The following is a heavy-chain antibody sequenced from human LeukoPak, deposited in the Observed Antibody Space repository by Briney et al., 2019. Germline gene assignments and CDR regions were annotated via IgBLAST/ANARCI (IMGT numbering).Heavy chain of an antibody. J-gene: IGHJ4*02. D-gene: IGHD3-10*01. CDR1: GGTFSSYA. CDR3: ARRPSGSGYFDY. V-gene: IGHV1-69*13. Sequence: SVKVSCKASGGTFSSYAISWVRQAPGQGLEWMGGIIAILGTANYAQTLQGRVTITGDESTSTAYMELSSLRSEDTAVYYCARRPSGSGYFDYWGQGTLVTVSS. CDR2: IIAILGTA.